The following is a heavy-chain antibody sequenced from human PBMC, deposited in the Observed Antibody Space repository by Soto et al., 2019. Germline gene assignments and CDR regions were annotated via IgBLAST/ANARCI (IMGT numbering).Heavy chain of an antibody. Sequence: ASVKVSCKASGFTFTTSAVHWVRQARGQRLEWMGRIVAGSGDTDYAQKFQERATIARDMSTSTAYMELSGLRSEDTAVYYCAKMDYSPSSGNIHFSDYWGQG. D-gene: IGHD3-10*01. CDR3: AKMDYSPSSGNIHFSDY. V-gene: IGHV1-58*01. CDR2: IVAGSGDT. J-gene: IGHJ4*02. CDR1: GFTFTTSA.